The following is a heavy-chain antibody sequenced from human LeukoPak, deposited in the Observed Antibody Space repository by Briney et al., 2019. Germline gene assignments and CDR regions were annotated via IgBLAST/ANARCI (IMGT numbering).Heavy chain of an antibody. CDR1: GFTFSSYA. D-gene: IGHD4-17*01. J-gene: IGHJ3*02. Sequence: PGGSLRLSCAASGFTFSSYAMSWVRQAPGKGLEWVSAISGSGGSTYYADSVKGRFTISRDNSKNTLYLQMNSLRAEDTAVYYCARDDYGDYGGGDAFDIWGQGTMVTVSS. V-gene: IGHV3-23*01. CDR2: ISGSGGST. CDR3: ARDDYGDYGGGDAFDI.